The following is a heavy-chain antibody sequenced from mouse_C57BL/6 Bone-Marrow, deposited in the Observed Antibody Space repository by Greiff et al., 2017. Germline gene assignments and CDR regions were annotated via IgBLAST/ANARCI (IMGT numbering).Heavy chain of an antibody. CDR1: GYAFSSSW. CDR2: IYPGDGDT. V-gene: IGHV1-82*01. Sequence: QVQLKQSGPELVKPGASVKISCKASGYAFSSSWMNWVKQRPGKGLEWIGRIYPGDGDTNYNGKFKGKATLTADKSSSTAYMQLSSLTSEDSAVYFCARRGGYGNYLDYWGQGTTLTVSS. CDR3: ARRGGYGNYLDY. D-gene: IGHD2-1*01. J-gene: IGHJ2*01.